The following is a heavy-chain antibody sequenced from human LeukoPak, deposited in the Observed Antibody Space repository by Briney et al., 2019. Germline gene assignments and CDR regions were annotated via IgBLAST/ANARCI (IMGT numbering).Heavy chain of an antibody. D-gene: IGHD3-9*01. Sequence: SQTLSLTCTVSGGSISSGSYYWSWIRQPAGKGLEWIGRIYTSGSTNYNPSLKSRVTISVDTSKNQFSLKLGSVTAADTAVYYCAREVTDYDISTGYYNTGEPHYYYYGMDVWGQGTTVTVSS. CDR3: AREVTDYDISTGYYNTGEPHYYYYGMDV. V-gene: IGHV4-61*02. CDR2: IYTSGST. CDR1: GGSISSGSYY. J-gene: IGHJ6*02.